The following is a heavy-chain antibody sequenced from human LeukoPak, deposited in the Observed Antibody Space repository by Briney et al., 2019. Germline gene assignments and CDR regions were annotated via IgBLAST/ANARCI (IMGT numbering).Heavy chain of an antibody. CDR1: GGSISSYY. Sequence: SETLSPTCTVSGGSISSYYWSWIRQPPGKGLEWIGYIYYSGSTNYNPSLKSRVTISVDTSKNQFSLKLSSVTAADTAVYYCARVGGSDPIDYWGQGTLVTVSS. J-gene: IGHJ4*02. D-gene: IGHD2-15*01. CDR3: ARVGGSDPIDY. CDR2: IYYSGST. V-gene: IGHV4-59*08.